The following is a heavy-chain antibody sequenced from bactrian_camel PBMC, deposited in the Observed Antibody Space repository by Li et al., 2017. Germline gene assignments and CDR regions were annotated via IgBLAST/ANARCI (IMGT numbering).Heavy chain of an antibody. CDR2: IYAGGDST. D-gene: IGHD6*01. V-gene: IGHV3S20*01. Sequence: QLVESGGGMGQPGGSLRLSCAASGFTFSDHDMSWVRQAPGKGLEWVSSIYAGGDSTYYADSVKGRFTISRDNAENLLYLHMNSLKTEDTAMYYCANFDGGRWSYDYRGQGTQVTVS. J-gene: IGHJ4*01. CDR1: GFTFSDHD. CDR3: ANFDGGRWSYDY.